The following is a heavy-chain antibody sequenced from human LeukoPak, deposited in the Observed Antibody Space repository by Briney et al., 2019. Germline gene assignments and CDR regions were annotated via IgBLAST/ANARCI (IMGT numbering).Heavy chain of an antibody. CDR2: INPNSGGT. V-gene: IGHV1-2*02. CDR1: GYTFTGYY. D-gene: IGHD6-19*01. J-gene: IGHJ4*02. Sequence: GASVKVSCKASGYTFTGYYMHWVRQAPGQGLEWMGWINPNSGGTNYAQKFQGGVTMTRDTSISTTYMELSRLRSDDTAVYYCTRDLGISGWYAPPLGYFDYWGQGTLVTVSS. CDR3: TRDLGISGWYAPPLGYFDY.